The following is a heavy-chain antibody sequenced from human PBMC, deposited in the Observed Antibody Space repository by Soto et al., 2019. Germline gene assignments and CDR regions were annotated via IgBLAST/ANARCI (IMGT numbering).Heavy chain of an antibody. D-gene: IGHD6-19*01. Sequence: EVQLLESGGGLVQPGGSQRLSCAASGFTFSSYAMSWVRQGPGKGLEWVTLISGSGGVTDYADSVKGRFTVSRDNSKNKMYLELNSLTAGDTAIYYCVKIHSGSSEDAFDVWGQGTVVTVSS. CDR2: ISGSGGVT. CDR1: GFTFSSYA. CDR3: VKIHSGSSEDAFDV. V-gene: IGHV3-23*01. J-gene: IGHJ3*01.